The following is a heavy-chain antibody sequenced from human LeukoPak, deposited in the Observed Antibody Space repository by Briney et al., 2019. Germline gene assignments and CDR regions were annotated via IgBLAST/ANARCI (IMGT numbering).Heavy chain of an antibody. Sequence: PGGSLRLSCAASGFTFNSYTMNWVRQAPGKGLEWVSSISYTGTYIYYADSVKGRFTISRDNAQNSLYLQMNSLRAEDTAIYYCVRDRGTYRPIDYWGQGTLVTVSS. CDR1: GFTFNSYT. CDR3: VRDRGTYRPIDY. V-gene: IGHV3-21*04. D-gene: IGHD1-26*01. J-gene: IGHJ4*02. CDR2: ISYTGTYI.